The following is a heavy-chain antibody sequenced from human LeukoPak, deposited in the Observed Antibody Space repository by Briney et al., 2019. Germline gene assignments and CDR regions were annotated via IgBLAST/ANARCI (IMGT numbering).Heavy chain of an antibody. Sequence: GGSLRLSCLGSGFTFSWYGMNWVRQAPGRGLEYVSAISKNGVTTYYVDSVKGRFTISRDNSKNTPYLQMNSLRVEDTAVYFCVKDLSDRDVDYWGQGTLVTVSS. CDR2: ISKNGVTT. J-gene: IGHJ4*02. V-gene: IGHV3-64D*06. CDR3: VKDLSDRDVDY. D-gene: IGHD2-21*02. CDR1: GFTFSWYG.